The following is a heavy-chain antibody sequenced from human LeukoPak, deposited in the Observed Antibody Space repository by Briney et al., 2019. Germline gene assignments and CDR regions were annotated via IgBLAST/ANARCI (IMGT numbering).Heavy chain of an antibody. D-gene: IGHD3-10*01. CDR1: GFTFSSYW. CDR3: AKDFERFGEFTSDY. CDR2: IKQDGTEK. Sequence: PGGSLRLSCAASGFTFSSYWMTWVRQAPGKGLEWVANIKQDGTEKYYVDPVKGRFTISRDNADNSLYLQLNSLRAEDTAMYYCAKDFERFGEFTSDYWGQGTLVTVSS. V-gene: IGHV3-7*01. J-gene: IGHJ4*02.